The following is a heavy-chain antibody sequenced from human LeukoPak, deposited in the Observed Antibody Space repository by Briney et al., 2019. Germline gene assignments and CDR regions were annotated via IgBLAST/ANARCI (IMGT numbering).Heavy chain of an antibody. J-gene: IGHJ6*02. CDR3: TKGLARYQLPTYDYYAMDV. CDR1: GFRFSNNF. Sequence: PGGSLRLSCEVSGFRFSNNFMSWVRQAPGKGLERLSVIYGAGSTYYADSLQGRFTTSRDSSKNTLYLQMSSLRAEDTAVYYCTKGLARYQLPTYDYYAMDVWGPGTTVSVSS. CDR2: IYGAGST. V-gene: IGHV3-53*05. D-gene: IGHD2-2*01.